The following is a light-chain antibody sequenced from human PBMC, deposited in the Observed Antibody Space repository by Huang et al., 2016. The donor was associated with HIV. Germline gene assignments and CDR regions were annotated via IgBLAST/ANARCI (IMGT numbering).Light chain of an antibody. CDR1: QSIISTY. CDR3: QHYGTSLWT. Sequence: EIVLTQSPGTLSLSPGERATLSRRASQSIISTYLAWYQQKPGQAPRLLIYDASTRATGIPDRFTGSGAGTDFTLTSSRLDPEDFAVYYCQHYGTSLWTFGQGTKVEIK. V-gene: IGKV3-20*01. J-gene: IGKJ1*01. CDR2: DAS.